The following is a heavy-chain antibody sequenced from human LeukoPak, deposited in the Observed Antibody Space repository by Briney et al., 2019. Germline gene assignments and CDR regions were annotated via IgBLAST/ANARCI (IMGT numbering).Heavy chain of an antibody. Sequence: SETLSLTCTVSGGSISSGGYYWSWIRQPPGKGLEWIGYIYHSGSTYYNPSLKSRVTISVDRSKNQFSLKLSSVTAADTAVYYCARDGGYCSGGSCYYNWFDPWGQGTLVTVSS. CDR1: GGSISSGGYY. V-gene: IGHV4-30-2*01. J-gene: IGHJ5*02. CDR2: IYHSGST. D-gene: IGHD2-15*01. CDR3: ARDGGYCSGGSCYYNWFDP.